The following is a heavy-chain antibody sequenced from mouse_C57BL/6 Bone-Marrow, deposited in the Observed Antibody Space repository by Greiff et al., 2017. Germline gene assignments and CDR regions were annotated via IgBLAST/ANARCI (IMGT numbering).Heavy chain of an antibody. J-gene: IGHJ4*01. CDR3: ARSSPWAMDD. CDR1: GYAFSSSW. Sequence: QVQLQQSGPELVKPGASVKISCKASGYAFSSSWMNWVKQRPGKGLEWIGRIYPGDGDTNYNGKFKGKATLTADKSSSTAYMQLSSLTSEDSAVYFCARSSPWAMDDWGQGTSVTVSS. CDR2: IYPGDGDT. V-gene: IGHV1-82*01.